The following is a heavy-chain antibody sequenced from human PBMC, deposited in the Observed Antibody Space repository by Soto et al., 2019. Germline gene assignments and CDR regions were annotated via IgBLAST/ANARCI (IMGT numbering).Heavy chain of an antibody. CDR2: ISSGSKTI. J-gene: IGHJ4*02. CDR3: AREDILGVRSFDY. V-gene: IGHV3-48*02. D-gene: IGHD3-9*01. CDR1: GVTFSGYS. Sequence: XGSLILSCSASGVTFSGYSVNWVRQAPGKGLEWVSYISSGSKTIYYAESVKGRFTVSRDNARNSQYLQMNSLRDEDTAVYYCAREDILGVRSFDYWGQGTLVTVSS.